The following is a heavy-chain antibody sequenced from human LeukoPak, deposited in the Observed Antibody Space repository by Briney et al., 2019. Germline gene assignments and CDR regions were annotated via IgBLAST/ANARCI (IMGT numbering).Heavy chain of an antibody. D-gene: IGHD2-15*01. CDR1: RFTFSSYS. J-gene: IGHJ4*02. Sequence: GGSLRLSCAASRFTFSSYSMNWVRQAPGKGLEWVSATSSSDAGKYYADSVRGRFTISRDNSRNTMYLQMNSLRVEDAAVYYCAKAPVTSCRGAFCYPFDSWGQGTLVTVSS. CDR3: AKAPVTSCRGAFCYPFDS. CDR2: TSSSDAGK. V-gene: IGHV3-23*01.